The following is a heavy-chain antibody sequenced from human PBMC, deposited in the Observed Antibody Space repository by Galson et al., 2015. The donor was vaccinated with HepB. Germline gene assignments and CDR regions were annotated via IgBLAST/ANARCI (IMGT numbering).Heavy chain of an antibody. CDR2: IYVDGTT. Sequence: SLRLSCAASGFTVSSHYMTWVRQAPGKGLEWVSVIYVDGTTYYADSVKGRFNISRDNSKNTLYLQMNSLRAEDTAIYFCARDFSWRQFDFWGQGAQVTVSS. CDR3: ARDFSWRQFDF. D-gene: IGHD6-13*01. J-gene: IGHJ4*02. CDR1: GFTVSSHY. V-gene: IGHV3-53*01.